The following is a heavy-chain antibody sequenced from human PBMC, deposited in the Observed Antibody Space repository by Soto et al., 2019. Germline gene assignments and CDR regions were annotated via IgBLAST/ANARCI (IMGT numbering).Heavy chain of an antibody. CDR3: AKYRRTEAEGFTLDY. Sequence: SETLSLTCTVSGDSINNYYWSWIRQPPGKRLEWIGYIYYTESTTYNPSLESRVTMSVDTSKNQFSLKLSSVNAADTAVYYCAKYRRTEAEGFTLDYWGRGTLVTVSS. CDR2: IYYTEST. CDR1: GDSINNYY. D-gene: IGHD6-13*01. V-gene: IGHV4-59*01. J-gene: IGHJ4*02.